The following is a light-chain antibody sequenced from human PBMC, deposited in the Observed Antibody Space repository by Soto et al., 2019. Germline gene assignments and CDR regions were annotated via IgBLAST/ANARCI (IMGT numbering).Light chain of an antibody. CDR2: GAS. Sequence: EIVLTQSAGTLSLSPGERATLSCRASQSVSSSYLAWYQQRPGQAPRLLIYGASSRATGIPDRFSGSGSGTDFTLTISRLEPEDFAVYYCQQYGSSPPLTFGQGTKVDIK. J-gene: IGKJ1*01. V-gene: IGKV3-20*01. CDR1: QSVSSSY. CDR3: QQYGSSPPLT.